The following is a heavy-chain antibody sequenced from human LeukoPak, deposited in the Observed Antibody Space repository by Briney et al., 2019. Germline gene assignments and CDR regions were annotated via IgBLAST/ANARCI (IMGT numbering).Heavy chain of an antibody. V-gene: IGHV3-30*02. CDR2: IRYDGSNK. CDR1: GFTFSSYG. D-gene: IGHD3-16*01. CDR3: ARLHYDFVWGIFDY. J-gene: IGHJ4*02. Sequence: GGSLRLSCAASGFTFSSYGMHWVCQAPGKGLEWVAFIRYDGSNKYYADSVKGRFTISRDNAKNSLYLQMNSLRAEDTAVYYCARLHYDFVWGIFDYWGQGTLVTVSS.